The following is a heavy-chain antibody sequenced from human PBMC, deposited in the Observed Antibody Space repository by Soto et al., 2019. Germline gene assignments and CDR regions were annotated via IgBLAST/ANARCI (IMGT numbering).Heavy chain of an antibody. Sequence: ASVNVSCKTSGYTFTSHGISWVRWAPGRGLEWMGWISAYNGDTKYAQRVQDRVSMTTDTSTATAYIELRSLRFDDTAIYFCAPTHRPPVFFEGFDFSGQGTLVTLSS. V-gene: IGHV1-18*04. CDR2: ISAYNGDT. J-gene: IGHJ4*02. D-gene: IGHD3-3*01. CDR3: APTHRPPVFFEGFDF. CDR1: GYTFTSHG.